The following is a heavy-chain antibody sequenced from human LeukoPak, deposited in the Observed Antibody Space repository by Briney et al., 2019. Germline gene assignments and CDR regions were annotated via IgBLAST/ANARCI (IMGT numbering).Heavy chain of an antibody. CDR1: GFTFSSYG. CDR2: IWYDGNNK. J-gene: IGHJ4*02. D-gene: IGHD6-19*01. CDR3: ARGIGAVDLIDY. Sequence: GRSLRLSCAASGFTFSSYGMQGVRQAPGKGLEGVAVIWYDGNNKNYADSVKGRFTISRDNSKNTLFLQMNRLRAEDTAVFYCARGIGAVDLIDYWGQGPLVTVSS. V-gene: IGHV3-33*01.